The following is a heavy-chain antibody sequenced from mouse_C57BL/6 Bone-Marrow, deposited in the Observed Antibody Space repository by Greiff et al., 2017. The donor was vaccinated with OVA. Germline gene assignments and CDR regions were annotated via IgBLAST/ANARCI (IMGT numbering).Heavy chain of an antibody. J-gene: IGHJ1*03. CDR1: GYTFTSYW. CDR2: IHPSDSDT. D-gene: IGHD2-4*01. CDR3: AQGLSYDYALYFDV. Sequence: QVHVKQPGAELVKPGASVKVSCKASGYTFTSYWMHWVKQRPGQGLEWIGRIHPSDSDTNYNQKFKGKATLTVDKSSSTAYMQLSSLTSEDSAVYYCAQGLSYDYALYFDVWGTGTTVTVSS. V-gene: IGHV1-74*01.